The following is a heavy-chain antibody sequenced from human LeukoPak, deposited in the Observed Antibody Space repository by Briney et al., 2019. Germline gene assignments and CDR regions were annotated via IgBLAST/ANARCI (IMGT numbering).Heavy chain of an antibody. V-gene: IGHV3-7*03. CDR1: GFTFSSYW. D-gene: IGHD7-27*01. Sequence: GGSLRLSCATSGFTFSSYWMTWVRQAPGKRLEWVANIKQDGNEKYYVDSVKGRFTISRDNAKNSLYLQMNSLRAEDTAVYYCARPLGKGQDYWGQGTLVTVSS. CDR3: ARPLGKGQDY. CDR2: IKQDGNEK. J-gene: IGHJ4*02.